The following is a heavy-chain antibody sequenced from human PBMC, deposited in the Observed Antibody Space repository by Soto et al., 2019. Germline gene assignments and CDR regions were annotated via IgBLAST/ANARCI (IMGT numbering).Heavy chain of an antibody. CDR1: GFTFSSYS. CDR2: ISSSSSYI. J-gene: IGHJ6*02. V-gene: IGHV3-21*01. CDR3: ARDLGFGYCSSTSCYRAGHYYGMDV. D-gene: IGHD2-2*01. Sequence: GGSLRLSCAASGFTFSSYSMNWVRQAPGKGLEWVSSISSSSSYIYYADSVKGRFTISRDNAKNSPYLQMNSLRAEDTAVYYCARDLGFGYCSSTSCYRAGHYYGMDVWGQGTTVTSP.